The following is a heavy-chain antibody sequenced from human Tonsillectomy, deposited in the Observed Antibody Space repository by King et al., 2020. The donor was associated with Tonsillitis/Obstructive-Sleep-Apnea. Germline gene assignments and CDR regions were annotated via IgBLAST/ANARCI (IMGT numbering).Heavy chain of an antibody. J-gene: IGHJ4*02. V-gene: IGHV3-33*01. Sequence: VQLVESGGGVVQPGRSLRLSCAASGFTFSSYGMHWVRQAPGKGLEWVAVIWYDGSDKYYADSVKGRFTISRDNSKNTLYLQMDSLRAEDTAVYYCSRDPVPNLGDCSVTNCPFSQSDYWGQGTLVTVSS. CDR1: GFTFSSYG. CDR3: SRDPVPNLGDCSVTNCPFSQSDY. D-gene: IGHD2-2*01. CDR2: IWYDGSDK.